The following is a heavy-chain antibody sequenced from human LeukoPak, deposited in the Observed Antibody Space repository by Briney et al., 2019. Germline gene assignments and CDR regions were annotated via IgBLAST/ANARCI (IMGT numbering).Heavy chain of an antibody. J-gene: IGHJ4*02. CDR1: GGSISSYY. Sequence: SETLSLTCTVSGGSISSYYWSWIRQPPGEGLEWMVYIYYSGSTNYNPSLKGRVTISVDTSKNQFSLKLSSVTAADTAVYYCARVGADGSGFLFDYWGQGTLVTVSS. V-gene: IGHV4-59*01. D-gene: IGHD3-10*01. CDR3: ARVGADGSGFLFDY. CDR2: IYYSGST.